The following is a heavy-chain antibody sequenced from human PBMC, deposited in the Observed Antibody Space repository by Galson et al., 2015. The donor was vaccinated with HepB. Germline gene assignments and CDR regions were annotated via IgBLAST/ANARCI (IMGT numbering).Heavy chain of an antibody. CDR1: GFTFEDYP. CDR2: IGRTSAIV. D-gene: IGHD3-10*01. J-gene: IGHJ4*02. CDR3: AKEASFGALSHRNIDD. Sequence: SLRLSCAASGFTFEDYPMHWVRQAPGKGLEWVSGIGRTSAIVGYADSVRGRFTISRDNARNSLYLQMNSLRVEDTALYYCAKEASFGALSHRNIDDWGQGILVTVSS. V-gene: IGHV3-9*01.